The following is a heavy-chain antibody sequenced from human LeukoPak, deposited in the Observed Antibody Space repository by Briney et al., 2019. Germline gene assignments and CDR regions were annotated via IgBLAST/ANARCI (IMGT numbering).Heavy chain of an antibody. CDR1: GYTFTGYY. Sequence: GASVKVSCKASGYTFTGYYVHWVRQAPGQGLEWMGWINPNSGGTNYARKFQGRVTMTRDTSISTAYMELSRLRSDDTAVYYCARVISGYVLSFDIWGQGTMVTVPS. CDR3: ARVISGYVLSFDI. CDR2: INPNSGGT. D-gene: IGHD5-12*01. V-gene: IGHV1-2*02. J-gene: IGHJ3*02.